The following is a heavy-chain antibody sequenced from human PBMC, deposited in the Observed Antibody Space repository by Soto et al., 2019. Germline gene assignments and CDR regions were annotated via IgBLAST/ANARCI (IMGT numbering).Heavy chain of an antibody. Sequence: PSETLSLTCAVYGGSFSGYYWSWIRQPPGKGLEWIGEINHSGSTNYNPSLKSRVTISVDTSKNQFSLKLSSVTAADTAVYYCARDHYSSSWSYYYGMDVWGQGTTVTVS. V-gene: IGHV4-34*01. CDR3: ARDHYSSSWSYYYGMDV. CDR1: GGSFSGYY. CDR2: INHSGST. J-gene: IGHJ6*02. D-gene: IGHD6-13*01.